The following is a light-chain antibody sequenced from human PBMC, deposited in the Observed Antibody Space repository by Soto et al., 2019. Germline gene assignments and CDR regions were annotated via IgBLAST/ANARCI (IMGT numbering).Light chain of an antibody. Sequence: QSVLTQPASVSGSPGQSITISCTGTSSDVGGYNYVSWYQQHPGKAPKLMIYDVSNRPSGVSNRFSGSKSGNTASLTISGLQVEDEADYSCSSYTSSSTLVVFGGGTKLTVL. CDR3: SSYTSSSTLVV. J-gene: IGLJ2*01. V-gene: IGLV2-14*01. CDR1: SSDVGGYNY. CDR2: DVS.